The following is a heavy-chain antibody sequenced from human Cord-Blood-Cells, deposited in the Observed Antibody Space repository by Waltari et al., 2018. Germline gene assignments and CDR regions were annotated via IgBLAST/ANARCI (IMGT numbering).Heavy chain of an antibody. V-gene: IGHV4-59*11. CDR2: IYYSGST. CDR1: GGSISSHY. J-gene: IGHJ3*02. D-gene: IGHD3-10*01. CDR3: ARAHLGAADAFDI. Sequence: QVQLQESGPGLVKPSETLSLTCTVSGGSISSHYWSWIRQPPGKGLEWIGYIYYSGSTNYNPSLKSRVTISVDTSKNQFSLKLSSVTAADTAVYYCARAHLGAADAFDIWGQGTMVTVSS.